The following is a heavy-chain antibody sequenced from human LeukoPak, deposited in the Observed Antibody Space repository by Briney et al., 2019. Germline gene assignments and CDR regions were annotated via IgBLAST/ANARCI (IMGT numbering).Heavy chain of an antibody. J-gene: IGHJ6*03. Sequence: GESLKISCKGSGYHFTNYWIGWVRQMPGKGLEWMGIIYPGDSDTTYSPSFQGQVTISADKSISTAYLQWSSLKASDTAMYYCARGFYGGYYYYYYMDVWGKGTTVTVSS. CDR3: ARGFYGGYYYYYYMDV. V-gene: IGHV5-51*01. CDR1: GYHFTNYW. D-gene: IGHD4/OR15-4a*01. CDR2: IYPGDSDT.